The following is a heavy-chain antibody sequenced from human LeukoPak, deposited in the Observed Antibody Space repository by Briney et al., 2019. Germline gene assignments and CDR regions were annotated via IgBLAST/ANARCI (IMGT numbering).Heavy chain of an antibody. CDR3: ARDRGSSSLDY. CDR1: GFTFSSYA. V-gene: IGHV3-30-3*01. CDR2: ISYDGSNK. D-gene: IGHD6-13*01. J-gene: IGHJ4*02. Sequence: GGSLRLSCAASGFTFSSYAMHWVRQAPGKGLEWVAVISYDGSNKYYADSVKGRFTISRDNSKNTLYLQMNSLRAEDTAVYYCARDRGSSSLDYWGQGTLVTVSS.